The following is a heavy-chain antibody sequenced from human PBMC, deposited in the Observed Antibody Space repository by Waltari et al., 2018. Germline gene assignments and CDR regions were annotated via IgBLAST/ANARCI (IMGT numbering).Heavy chain of an antibody. V-gene: IGHV3-33*01. CDR1: GFTFNTYG. CDR3: ARDLVLAAGTRDY. Sequence: QVQLVESGGGVVQPGRSLRLSCAASGFTFNTYGMHWVRQAPGKGREGVAIIWSDGNTKYNADSVGGRFTISRDNSKNTLFLQMNSMRAEDTAVYYCARDLVLAAGTRDYWGQGTLVVVSS. J-gene: IGHJ4*02. D-gene: IGHD6-13*01. CDR2: IWSDGNTK.